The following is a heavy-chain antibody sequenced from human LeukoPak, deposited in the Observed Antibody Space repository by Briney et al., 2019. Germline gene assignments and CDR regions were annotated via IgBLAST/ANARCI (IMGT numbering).Heavy chain of an antibody. Sequence: SETLSLTCAVYGGSFSDYYWAWFRQPPGKGPEWIAAINHRGSTDYNPSLKSRVTISVDPSKKQFSLKLSSVTAADTAVYYCSREEKVGELLADFWGQGTLVTVSS. CDR2: INHRGST. V-gene: IGHV4-34*01. D-gene: IGHD1-26*01. J-gene: IGHJ4*02. CDR3: SREEKVGELLADF. CDR1: GGSFSDYY.